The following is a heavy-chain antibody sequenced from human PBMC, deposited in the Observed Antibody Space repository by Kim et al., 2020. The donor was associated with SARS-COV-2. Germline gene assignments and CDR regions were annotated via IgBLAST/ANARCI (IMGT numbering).Heavy chain of an antibody. CDR3: ARDGLAAAGYYYYGMDV. D-gene: IGHD6-13*01. J-gene: IGHJ6*02. CDR1: GGSISSYY. V-gene: IGHV4-59*01. CDR2: IYYSGST. Sequence: SETLSLTCTVSGGSISSYYWSWIRQPPGKGLEWIGYIYYSGSTNYNPSLKSRVTISVDTSKNQFSLKLSSVTAADTAVYYCARDGLAAAGYYYYGMDVWGQGTTVTVSS.